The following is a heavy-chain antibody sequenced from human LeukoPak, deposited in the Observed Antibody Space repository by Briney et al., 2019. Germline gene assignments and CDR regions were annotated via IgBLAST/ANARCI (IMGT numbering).Heavy chain of an antibody. V-gene: IGHV3-7*01. J-gene: IGHJ4*02. D-gene: IGHD3-9*01. CDR1: GFTFSSYW. Sequence: WGSLRLSCAASGFTFSSYWLSWVRQAPGKGLEWVANIKQDGSEKYYVDSVKGRFTISRDNAKNSLYLQMNSLRAEDTAVYYCARALEVLRYFDWLFPFDYWGQGTLVTVSS. CDR3: ARALEVLRYFDWLFPFDY. CDR2: IKQDGSEK.